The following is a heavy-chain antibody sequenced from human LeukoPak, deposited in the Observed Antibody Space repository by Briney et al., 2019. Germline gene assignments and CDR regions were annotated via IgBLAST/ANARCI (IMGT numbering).Heavy chain of an antibody. CDR3: ASSESPRDYFDY. CDR2: IYHSGST. CDR1: GYSISSGYY. Sequence: PSETLSLTCTVSGYSISSGYYWGWIRQPPGKGLEWIGNIYHSGSTYYNPSLKSRVTISVDTSKNQFFLKLSSVTAADTALYYCASSESPRDYFDYWGQGTQVTVSS. J-gene: IGHJ4*02. D-gene: IGHD3-10*01. V-gene: IGHV4-38-2*02.